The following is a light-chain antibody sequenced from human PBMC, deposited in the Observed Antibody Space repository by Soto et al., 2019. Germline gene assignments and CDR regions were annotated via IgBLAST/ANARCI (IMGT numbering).Light chain of an antibody. V-gene: IGLV6-57*04. J-gene: IGLJ2*01. Sequence: NFMLTQPHSVSESPGETVTISCTRTGGSIASNYVQWYQQRPGSAPTTVIYVFDQRPSGVPDRFSGSIDRSSNSASLTLSGLKPEDEADYYCQSYDGSTHVVLGGGTKLTVL. CDR1: GGSIASNY. CDR3: QSYDGSTHVV. CDR2: VFD.